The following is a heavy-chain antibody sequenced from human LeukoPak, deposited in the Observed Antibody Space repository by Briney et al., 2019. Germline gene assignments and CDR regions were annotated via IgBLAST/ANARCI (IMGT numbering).Heavy chain of an antibody. CDR3: ATRYYYDSRGYYPPWYFDY. CDR1: GFTFSNYA. D-gene: IGHD3-22*01. Sequence: PGRSLRLSCAASGFTFSNYAMHWVRQAPGKGLEWVAVISYDGSNIFYADSVKGRFTISRDNSKNTLYLQMNSLRAEDTAVYYCATRYYYDSRGYYPPWYFDYWGQGTLVTVSS. CDR2: ISYDGSNI. V-gene: IGHV3-30-3*01. J-gene: IGHJ4*02.